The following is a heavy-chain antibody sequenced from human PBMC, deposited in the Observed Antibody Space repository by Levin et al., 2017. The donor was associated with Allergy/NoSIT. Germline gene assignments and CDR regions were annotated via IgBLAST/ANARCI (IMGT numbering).Heavy chain of an antibody. CDR1: GFTFSSYG. D-gene: IGHD2-2*02. Sequence: GGSLRLSCAASGFTFSSYGMHWVRQAPGKGLEWVAVISYDGSNKYYADSVKGRFTISRDNSKNTLYLQMNSLRAEDTAVYYCAKDIEYQLLYWGKDYWGQGTLVTVSS. CDR2: ISYDGSNK. V-gene: IGHV3-30*18. CDR3: AKDIEYQLLYWGKDY. J-gene: IGHJ4*02.